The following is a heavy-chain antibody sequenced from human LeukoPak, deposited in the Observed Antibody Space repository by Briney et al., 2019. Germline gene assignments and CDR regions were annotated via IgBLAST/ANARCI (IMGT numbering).Heavy chain of an antibody. V-gene: IGHV3-11*01. J-gene: IGHJ4*02. D-gene: IGHD3-22*01. Sequence: GGSLRLSCAASGFTFSDYYMSWIRQAPGKGLEWVSYISSSGSTIYYADSVKGRFTVSRDNAKNSLYLQMNSLRAEDTAVYYCASPNYYDSSGYGYWGQGTLVTVSS. CDR3: ASPNYYDSSGYGY. CDR1: GFTFSDYY. CDR2: ISSSGSTI.